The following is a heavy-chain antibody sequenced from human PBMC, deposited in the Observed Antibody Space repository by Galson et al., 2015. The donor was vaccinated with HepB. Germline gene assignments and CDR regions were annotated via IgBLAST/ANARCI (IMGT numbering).Heavy chain of an antibody. CDR2: ISSSSSTI. J-gene: IGHJ3*02. V-gene: IGHV3-48*04. CDR3: ARVSGIAAAGSADAFDI. CDR1: GFTFSSYS. Sequence: SLRLSCAASGFTFSSYSMNWVRQAPGKGLEWVSYISSSSSTIYYADSVKGRFTISRDNAKNSLYLQMNSLRAEDTAVYYCARVSGIAAAGSADAFDIWGQGTMVTVSS. D-gene: IGHD6-13*01.